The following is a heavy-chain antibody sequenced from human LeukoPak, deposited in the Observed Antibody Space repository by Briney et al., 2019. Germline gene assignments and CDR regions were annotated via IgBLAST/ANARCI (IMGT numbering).Heavy chain of an antibody. CDR2: IYYSGST. CDR1: GGSISSYY. V-gene: IGHV4-59*01. J-gene: IGHJ5*02. Sequence: PSETLSLTCTVSGGSISSYYWSWIRQPPGKGLEWIGYIYYSGSTNYNPSLKSRVTISVDTSKNQFSLKLSSVTAADTAVYYCARGGFGELFPLWFDPWGQGTLVTVSS. CDR3: ARGGFGELFPLWFDP. D-gene: IGHD3-10*01.